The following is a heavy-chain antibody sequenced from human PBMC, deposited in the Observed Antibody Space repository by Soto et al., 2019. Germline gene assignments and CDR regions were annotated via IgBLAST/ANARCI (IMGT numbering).Heavy chain of an antibody. CDR3: AKVPILWFGELLFGYFDY. D-gene: IGHD3-10*01. J-gene: IGHJ4*02. CDR2: ISGSGGST. Sequence: GGSLRLSCAASGFTFSSYAMSWVRQAPGKGLEWVSAISGSGGSTYYADSVKGRFTISRDNSKNTLYLQMNSLRAEDTAVYYCAKVPILWFGELLFGYFDYWGQGTLVTVSS. CDR1: GFTFSSYA. V-gene: IGHV3-23*01.